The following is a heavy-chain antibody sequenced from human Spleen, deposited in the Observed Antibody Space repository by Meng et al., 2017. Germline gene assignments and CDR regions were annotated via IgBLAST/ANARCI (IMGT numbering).Heavy chain of an antibody. Sequence: GESLKISCAVSGFTVNTNYMSWVRQAPGKGLEWVSGISTSGGSTYYADSVKGRFTISRDNSKNTLYLQMNSLRAEDTAVYYCARDSSGYSWVSGYFQHWGQGTLVTVSS. CDR3: ARDSSGYSWVSGYFQH. V-gene: IGHV3-23*01. CDR1: GFTVNTNY. D-gene: IGHD3-22*01. CDR2: ISTSGGST. J-gene: IGHJ1*01.